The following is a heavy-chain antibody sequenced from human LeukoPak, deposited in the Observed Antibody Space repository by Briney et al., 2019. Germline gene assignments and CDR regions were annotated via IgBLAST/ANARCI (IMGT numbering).Heavy chain of an antibody. Sequence: ASVTVSCKASGYTFTGYYMHWVRQAPGQGLEWMGWINPNSGGTNYAQKFQGRVTMTRDTSISTAYMELSRLRSDDTAVYYCARDPHYYGSGSYGYYYMDVWGKGTTVTISS. J-gene: IGHJ6*03. V-gene: IGHV1-2*02. CDR2: INPNSGGT. D-gene: IGHD3-10*01. CDR1: GYTFTGYY. CDR3: ARDPHYYGSGSYGYYYMDV.